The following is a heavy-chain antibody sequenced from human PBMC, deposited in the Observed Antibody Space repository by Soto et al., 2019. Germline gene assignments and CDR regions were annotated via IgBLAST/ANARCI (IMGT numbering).Heavy chain of an antibody. V-gene: IGHV3-30-3*01. CDR1: GFTFTRFA. CDR2: ISYDGNKK. D-gene: IGHD3-16*01. Sequence: GGSLRLSCAASGFTFTRFAIPWVRQAPGKGLEWVAFISYDGNKKKSADSVKGRFTISRDNSRNTVYLHMSSLRTEDTAVYSCARLFGGYSDSSASNSFDIWGKGARVTV. J-gene: IGHJ3*02. CDR3: ARLFGGYSDSSASNSFDI.